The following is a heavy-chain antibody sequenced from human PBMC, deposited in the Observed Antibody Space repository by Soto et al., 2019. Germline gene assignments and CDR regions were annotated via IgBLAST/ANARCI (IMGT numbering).Heavy chain of an antibody. CDR1: GGSISSYY. CDR3: ARQRSTVTTRPHYMDV. V-gene: IGHV4-59*08. J-gene: IGHJ6*03. CDR2: IYYSGST. D-gene: IGHD4-17*01. Sequence: SETLSLTCTVSGGSISSYYWSWIRQPPGKGLEWIGYIYYSGSTNYNPSLKSRVTISVDTSKNQFSLKLSSVTAADTAVYYCARQRSTVTTRPHYMDVWGKGTTVTVSS.